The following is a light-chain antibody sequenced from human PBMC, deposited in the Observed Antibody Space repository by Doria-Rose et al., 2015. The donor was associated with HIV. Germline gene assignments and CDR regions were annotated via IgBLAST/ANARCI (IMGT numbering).Light chain of an antibody. V-gene: IGKV3-20*01. CDR3: HQYGTSWT. J-gene: IGKJ1*01. CDR1: QSFSSTY. CDR2: DGS. Sequence: EIVLTQSPGTLSLSPGERATLSCRASQSFSSTYLAWYQQKPVQAPSLLIYDGSTRATGIPDVFSASGSGTDFTLTINRLEPEDFALYCCHQYGTSWTFGQGTKVEI.